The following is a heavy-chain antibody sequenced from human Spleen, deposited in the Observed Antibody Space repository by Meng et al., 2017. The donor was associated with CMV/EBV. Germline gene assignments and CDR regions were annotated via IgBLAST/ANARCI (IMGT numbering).Heavy chain of an antibody. CDR3: ARDFRRGYPDY. CDR1: RFTFSSYA. V-gene: IGHV3-30*02. J-gene: IGHJ4*02. CDR2: IRYDESDK. D-gene: IGHD1-1*01. Sequence: GESLKISCAASRFTFSSYAMHWVRQAPGKGLEWVAFIRYDESDKKYADSVKGRFTISRDNSKNTLYLQMNSLRAEDTAVYYCARDFRRGYPDYWGQGTLVTVSS.